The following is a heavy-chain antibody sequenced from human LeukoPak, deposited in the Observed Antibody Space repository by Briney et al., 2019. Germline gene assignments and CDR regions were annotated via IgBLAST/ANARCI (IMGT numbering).Heavy chain of an antibody. CDR3: AKDKAGTIVWYGRWAIGLFDY. J-gene: IGHJ4*02. CDR1: GFNFDAYA. V-gene: IGHV3-43*02. CDR2: ISADGGST. Sequence: PGGSLRLSCAASGFNFDAYAMHWVRQAPGKGLQWVSLISADGGSTYYADSVKGRFTISRDNSKNSLYLQMNSLTAEDTAFYYCAKDKAGTIVWYGRWAIGLFDYWGQGTPLTVSS. D-gene: IGHD6-13*01.